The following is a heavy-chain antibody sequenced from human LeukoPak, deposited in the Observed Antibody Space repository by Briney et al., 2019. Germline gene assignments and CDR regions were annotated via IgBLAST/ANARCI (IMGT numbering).Heavy chain of an antibody. CDR3: AKDWETTIRGWFDG. Sequence: GGSFRLSCAASGFSFRDYAMHWVRQPPGKGLEWVSGISGSGGSTFYPDSVKGRFTISRDNSRNTVYLEVNSLRAEDTAVYYCAKDWETTIRGWFDGWGQGTLITVSS. J-gene: IGHJ5*02. V-gene: IGHV3-23*01. CDR2: ISGSGGST. CDR1: GFSFRDYA. D-gene: IGHD1/OR15-1a*01.